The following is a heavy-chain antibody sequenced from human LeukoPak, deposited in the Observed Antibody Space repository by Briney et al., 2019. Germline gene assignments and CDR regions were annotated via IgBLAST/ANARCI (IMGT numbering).Heavy chain of an antibody. Sequence: SETLSLTCTVSGDSINSLDLWSWVRQPPGKGLEWIGEMYLSGTTHSNPSVKSRVTISIDKSKNQFFLNLSSVTAADTAVYYCAGLVGRYSSGLYYYYFDYWGQGTLVAVSS. D-gene: IGHD3-22*01. CDR1: GDSINSLDL. V-gene: IGHV4-4*02. CDR3: AGLVGRYSSGLYYYYFDY. CDR2: MYLSGTT. J-gene: IGHJ4*02.